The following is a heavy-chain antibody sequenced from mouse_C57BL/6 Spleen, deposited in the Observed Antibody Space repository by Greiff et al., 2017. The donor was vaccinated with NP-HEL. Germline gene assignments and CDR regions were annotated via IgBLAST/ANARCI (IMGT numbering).Heavy chain of an antibody. J-gene: IGHJ2*01. CDR3: ARGITTVVAPFDY. CDR2: ISYDGSN. V-gene: IGHV3-6*01. Sequence: VQLQQSGPGLVKPSQSLSLTCSVTGYSITSGYYWNWIRQFPGNKLEWMGYISYDGSNNYNPSLKNRISITRDTSKNQFFLKLNYVTTEDTATYYCARGITTVVAPFDYWGQGTTLTVSS. D-gene: IGHD1-1*01. CDR1: GYSITSGYY.